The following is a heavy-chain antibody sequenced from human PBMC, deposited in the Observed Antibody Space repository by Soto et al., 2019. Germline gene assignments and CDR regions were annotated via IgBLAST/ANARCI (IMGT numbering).Heavy chain of an antibody. CDR3: ASRPDMGEGPLDY. CDR2: INPSGGST. D-gene: IGHD3-16*01. J-gene: IGHJ4*02. CDR1: GYTFTSYC. Sequence: ASVKVSCKASGYTFTSYCMHWVRQAPGQGLEWMGIINPSGGSTSYAQKFQGRLTFARDTSASTVHMDLSRLISEDTAVYYCASRPDMGEGPLDYWGPGTLVTVSS. V-gene: IGHV1-46*01.